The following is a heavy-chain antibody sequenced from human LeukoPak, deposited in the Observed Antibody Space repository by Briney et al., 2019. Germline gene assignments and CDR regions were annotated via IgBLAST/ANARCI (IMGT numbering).Heavy chain of an antibody. J-gene: IGHJ4*02. D-gene: IGHD3-3*01. Sequence: SETLSLTCTVSGGSVSSGSYYWSWIRQPPGKGLEWIGYIYYSGSTNYNPSLKSRVTISVDTSKNQFSLKLSSVTAADTAVYYCASTLGSAYYDFWSGYYKNSQFDYWGQGTLVTVSS. CDR3: ASTLGSAYYDFWSGYYKNSQFDY. CDR1: GGSVSSGSYY. CDR2: IYYSGST. V-gene: IGHV4-61*01.